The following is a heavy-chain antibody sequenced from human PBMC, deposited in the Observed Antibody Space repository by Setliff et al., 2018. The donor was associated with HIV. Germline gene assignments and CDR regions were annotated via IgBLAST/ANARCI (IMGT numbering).Heavy chain of an antibody. J-gene: IGHJ3*01. CDR2: IDHSGST. Sequence: SETLSLTCAVYGGAFNDFYWGWIRQPPGKGLEWIGEIDHSGSTNNNPSLKSRLTTSVDTSKKQFSLRLTSLTAADTAVYFCARFSSTGWRRAFDVWGQGTKVT. D-gene: IGHD6-19*01. CDR3: ARFSSTGWRRAFDV. V-gene: IGHV4-34*01. CDR1: GGAFNDFY.